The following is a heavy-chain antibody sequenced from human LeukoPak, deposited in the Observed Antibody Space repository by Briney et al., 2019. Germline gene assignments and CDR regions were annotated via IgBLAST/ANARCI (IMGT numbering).Heavy chain of an antibody. CDR2: IYYSGST. J-gene: IGHJ5*02. CDR1: GGSISSSSHY. D-gene: IGHD3-10*01. CDR3: ARDLRPLRYYYGSGSYYQGALFDP. V-gene: IGHV4-39*07. Sequence: PSETLSLTCAVSGGSISSSSHYWGWIRQPPGKRLEWIGSIYYSGSTYYNPSLKSRVTISVDTSKNQFSLKLSSVTAADTAVYYCARDLRPLRYYYGSGSYYQGALFDPWGQGTLVTVSS.